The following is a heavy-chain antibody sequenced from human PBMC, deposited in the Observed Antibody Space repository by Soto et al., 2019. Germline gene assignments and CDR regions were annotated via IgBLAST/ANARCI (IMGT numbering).Heavy chain of an antibody. CDR1: GGTFNFYS. J-gene: IGHJ4*02. CDR2: VIPMVGMS. Sequence: QVQLVQSGAEVKKPGSSVKVSCTASGGTFNFYSISWVRQAPGQGLEWVGRVIPMVGMSEYAQKFQGRVTITADKSTSTAYMNLCSLRSEATAVYYCATNYGSGSAHFDYWGQGTLVTVSS. CDR3: ATNYGSGSAHFDY. V-gene: IGHV1-69*02. D-gene: IGHD3-10*01.